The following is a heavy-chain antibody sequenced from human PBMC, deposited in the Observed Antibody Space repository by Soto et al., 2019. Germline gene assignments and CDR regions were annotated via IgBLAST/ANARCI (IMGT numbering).Heavy chain of an antibody. J-gene: IGHJ6*02. D-gene: IGHD7-27*01. CDR2: IIPILGIA. V-gene: IGHV1-69*04. CDR3: AREPPSGSYYYGMDV. CDR1: GGTFSSYT. Sequence: ASVKVSCKASGGTFSSYTISWVRQAPGQGLEWMGRIIPILGIANYAQKFQGRVTITADKSTSTAYMGLSSLRSEDTAVYYCAREPPSGSYYYGMDVWGQGTTVTVSS.